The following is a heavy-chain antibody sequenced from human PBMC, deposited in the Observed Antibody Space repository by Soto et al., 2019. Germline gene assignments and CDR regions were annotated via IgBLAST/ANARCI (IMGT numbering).Heavy chain of an antibody. D-gene: IGHD2-2*01. V-gene: IGHV3-48*02. CDR2: INDRTTAI. CDR3: VRIRLVPHRVFDI. Sequence: GGSLRLSCAASGFTFRSYGMNWVRQAPGRGLEWVSHINDRTTAIYYADSVRGRFTISRDNAKNSLYLQINSLRDEDTAVYYCVRIRLVPHRVFDIWGQGTVVTVSS. CDR1: GFTFRSYG. J-gene: IGHJ3*02.